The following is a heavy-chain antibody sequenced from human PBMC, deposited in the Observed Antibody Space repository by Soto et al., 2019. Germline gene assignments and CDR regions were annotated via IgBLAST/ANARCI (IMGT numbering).Heavy chain of an antibody. D-gene: IGHD2-2*02. CDR3: ARDAVPAAIHFPRWFDP. CDR2: IWYDGSNK. CDR1: GFTFSSYG. J-gene: IGHJ5*02. Sequence: QAGGSLRLSCAASGFTFSSYGMHWDRQAPGKGLEWVAVIWYDGSNKYYADSVKGRFTISRDNSKNTLYLQMNSPRAEDTAVYYCARDAVPAAIHFPRWFDPWGQGTLDTVSS. V-gene: IGHV3-33*01.